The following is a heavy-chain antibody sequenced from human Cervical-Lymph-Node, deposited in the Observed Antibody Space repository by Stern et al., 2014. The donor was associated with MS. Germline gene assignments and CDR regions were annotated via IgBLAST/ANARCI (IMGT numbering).Heavy chain of an antibody. CDR1: GFTFSGSA. J-gene: IGHJ3*02. Sequence: EVQLVESGGGLVQPGGSLTLSCAASGFTFSGSAMHWVRQASGKGMEWVGRIRSKANSHATAYAASVKGRFTISRDDSKNTAYLQMNSLKTEDAAVYYCTSTGQLAAFDIWGQGTMVTVSS. V-gene: IGHV3-73*01. CDR2: IRSKANSHAT. D-gene: IGHD6-6*01. CDR3: TSTGQLAAFDI.